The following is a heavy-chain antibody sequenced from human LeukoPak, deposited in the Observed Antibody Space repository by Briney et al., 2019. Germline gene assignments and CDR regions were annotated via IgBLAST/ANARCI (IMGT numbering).Heavy chain of an antibody. CDR3: ARGRFGSC. Sequence: GGSLRLSCAASGYTFSNAWLNWVRQAPGKGLERVSYISSSENSIYYADSVKGRFTISRDNAKNSLYLQMNSLRAEYMAVYYCARGRFGSCWGQGTLVTVSS. CDR1: GYTFSNAW. V-gene: IGHV3-48*03. D-gene: IGHD6-13*01. J-gene: IGHJ1*01. CDR2: ISSSENSI.